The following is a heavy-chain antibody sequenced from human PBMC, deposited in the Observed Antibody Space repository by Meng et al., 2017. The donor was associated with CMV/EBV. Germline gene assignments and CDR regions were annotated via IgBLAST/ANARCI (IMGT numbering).Heavy chain of an antibody. CDR2: IYYSGST. CDR3: ASAPVLGGFRWYFDL. Sequence: GSLRLSCTVSGGSISSYYWSWIRQPPGKGLEWIGYIYYSGSTNYNPSLKSLVTISVDTSKNQFSLKLSSVTAADTAVYYCASAPVLGGFRWYFDLWGRGTLVTVSS. CDR1: GGSISSYY. V-gene: IGHV4-59*01. J-gene: IGHJ2*01. D-gene: IGHD3-16*01.